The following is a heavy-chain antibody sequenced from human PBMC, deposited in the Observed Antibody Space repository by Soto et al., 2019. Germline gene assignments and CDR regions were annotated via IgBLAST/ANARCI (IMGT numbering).Heavy chain of an antibody. CDR3: ARAHGTSWYNWFDP. CDR1: GGNFTNDG. V-gene: IGHV1-69*01. CDR2: IIPLFGTT. D-gene: IGHD6-13*01. Sequence: QVQLVQSGAELKKPGASLKVSCKASGGNFTNDGISWVRQAPGQGLEWMGGIIPLFGTTNYAHKFRGRVTVTADESTNTVYMELSSLRSEDTAIYYCARAHGTSWYNWFDPWGQGTLVTVSS. J-gene: IGHJ5*02.